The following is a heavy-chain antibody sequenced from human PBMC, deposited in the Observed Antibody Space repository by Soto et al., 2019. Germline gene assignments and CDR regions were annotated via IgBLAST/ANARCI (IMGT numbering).Heavy chain of an antibody. V-gene: IGHV3-23*01. Sequence: GGSLRLSCAASVFTFSSSAISWVRQAPGKGLEWVSATTGSGAGTYYADSVKGRFTISRDNSKNTLYLQMNSLRAEDTAVYYCAKDGYNYDSGGYIVWGQGTLVTVSS. CDR2: TTGSGAGT. CDR1: VFTFSSSA. CDR3: AKDGYNYDSGGYIV. D-gene: IGHD3-22*01. J-gene: IGHJ4*02.